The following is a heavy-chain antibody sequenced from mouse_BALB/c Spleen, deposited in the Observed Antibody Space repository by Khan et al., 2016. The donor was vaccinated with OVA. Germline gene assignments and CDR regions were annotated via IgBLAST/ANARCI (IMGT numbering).Heavy chain of an antibody. Sequence: EVKLMESGPEVVKPGATVKISCTTSGNTFTEYTLHWVKQSHGKSLEWIGVINPKNGVTSYNQKFKGKATLTVDKSSSTAYMEFRSLTSEDSAVYYCARDAGRYWGQGTSVTVSS. CDR2: INPKNGVT. CDR3: ARDAGRY. CDR1: GNTFTEYT. V-gene: IGHV1-18*01. J-gene: IGHJ4*01. D-gene: IGHD3-3*01.